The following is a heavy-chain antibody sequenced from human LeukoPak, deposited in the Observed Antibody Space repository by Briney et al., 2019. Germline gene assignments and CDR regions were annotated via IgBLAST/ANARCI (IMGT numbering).Heavy chain of an antibody. Sequence: SETLPLTCAVYGGSFSGYYWSWIRQPPGKGLEWIGEINHSGSTNYNPSLKSRVTISVDTSKNQFSLKLSSVTAADTAVYYCARGRVAAAGTEGYWFDPWGQGTLVTVSS. V-gene: IGHV4-34*01. CDR3: ARGRVAAAGTEGYWFDP. CDR2: INHSGST. D-gene: IGHD6-13*01. J-gene: IGHJ5*02. CDR1: GGSFSGYY.